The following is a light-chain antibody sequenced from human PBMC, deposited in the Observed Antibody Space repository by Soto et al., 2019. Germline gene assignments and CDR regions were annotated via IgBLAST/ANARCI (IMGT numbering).Light chain of an antibody. Sequence: DIQMTQSPSSLSASVGDRVTITCRASQGISNYLAWFQQKPGKAPKSLIYAASGLQSGVPSRFSGNGSGKDLTHTINGLQLGDFATYYCPQYNSYPWTGGQRTMVEIK. CDR1: QGISNY. J-gene: IGKJ1*01. CDR2: AAS. V-gene: IGKV1-16*01. CDR3: PQYNSYPWT.